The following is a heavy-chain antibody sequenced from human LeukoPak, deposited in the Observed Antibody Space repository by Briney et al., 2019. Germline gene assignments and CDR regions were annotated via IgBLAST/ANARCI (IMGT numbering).Heavy chain of an antibody. CDR1: GGSISSYY. V-gene: IGHV4-59*01. Sequence: PSETLSLTCTVSGGSISSYYWSWIRQPPGKGLEWIGYIYYSWSTNYNPSLKRRVTISVDPSKNQFSLKLSSVPAADTALYYCARGYCSSTSCYTGNWFDPWGQGTLVTVSS. CDR2: IYYSWST. D-gene: IGHD2-2*02. CDR3: ARGYCSSTSCYTGNWFDP. J-gene: IGHJ5*02.